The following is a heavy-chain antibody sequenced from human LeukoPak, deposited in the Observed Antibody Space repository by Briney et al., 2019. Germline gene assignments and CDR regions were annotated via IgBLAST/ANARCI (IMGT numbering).Heavy chain of an antibody. V-gene: IGHV3-23*01. Sequence: GGSLRLSCAASGFTFSSYAMGWVRQAPGKGLEWVSAISGSGGSTYYADSVKGRFTISRDNSKNTLYLQMNSLRAEDTAVYYCAKDHSITMVRGVITGLNWFDPWGQGTLVTVSS. CDR2: ISGSGGST. CDR1: GFTFSSYA. CDR3: AKDHSITMVRGVITGLNWFDP. D-gene: IGHD3-10*01. J-gene: IGHJ5*02.